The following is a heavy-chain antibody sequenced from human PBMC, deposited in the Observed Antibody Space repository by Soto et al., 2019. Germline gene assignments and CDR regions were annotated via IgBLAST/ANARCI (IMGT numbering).Heavy chain of an antibody. J-gene: IGHJ4*02. Sequence: GGSLRLSCAASAFNFNNYGMHWVRQAPGKGLEWVAVISYDGSNKYYADSVKGRFTISRDNSKNTLYLQMNSLRAEDTAVYYCAKSAYSSSWPYYFDYWGQGTLVTVSS. CDR1: AFNFNNYG. CDR2: ISYDGSNK. D-gene: IGHD6-13*01. CDR3: AKSAYSSSWPYYFDY. V-gene: IGHV3-30*18.